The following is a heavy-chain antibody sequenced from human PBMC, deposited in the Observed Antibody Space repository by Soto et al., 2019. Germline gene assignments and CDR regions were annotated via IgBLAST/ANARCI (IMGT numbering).Heavy chain of an antibody. CDR3: AKSHDYIWGSYGY. Sequence: GGSVRLSCAASGFTFSSYAMSWVRQAPGKGLEWVSAISGSGGSTYYADSVKGRFTISRDNSKNTLYLQMNSLRAEDTAVYYCAKSHDYIWGSYGYWGQGTLVTVSS. CDR1: GFTFSSYA. J-gene: IGHJ4*02. V-gene: IGHV3-23*01. D-gene: IGHD3-16*01. CDR2: ISGSGGST.